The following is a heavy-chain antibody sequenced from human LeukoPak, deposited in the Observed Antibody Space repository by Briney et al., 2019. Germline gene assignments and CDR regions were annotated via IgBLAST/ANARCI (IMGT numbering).Heavy chain of an antibody. CDR1: GFTFSSYW. D-gene: IGHD3-9*01. Sequence: GGSLRLSCAASGFTFSSYWMSWVRQAPGKGLEWVANIKQDGSEKYYVDSVKGRFTISRDNAKHSLYLQMNSLRAEDTAVYYCARGYYDILTGYYKAHYFDYCGQGTLVTVSS. CDR3: ARGYYDILTGYYKAHYFDY. V-gene: IGHV3-7*03. CDR2: IKQDGSEK. J-gene: IGHJ4*02.